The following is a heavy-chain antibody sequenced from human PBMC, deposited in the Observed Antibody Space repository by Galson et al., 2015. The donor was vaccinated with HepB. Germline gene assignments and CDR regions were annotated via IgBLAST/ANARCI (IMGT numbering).Heavy chain of an antibody. J-gene: IGHJ4*02. V-gene: IGHV2-70*01. Sequence: PALVKPTQTLTLTCTFSGFSLSTRGMCVGWIRQPPGKALEWLALIDWDDDKYYSTSLKTRLTISKDTSKNQVVLTMTNMDPVDTATYYCARFYDSSGYYYVGYFDYWGQGTLVTVSS. D-gene: IGHD3-22*01. CDR3: ARFYDSSGYYYVGYFDY. CDR2: IDWDDDK. CDR1: GFSLSTRGMC.